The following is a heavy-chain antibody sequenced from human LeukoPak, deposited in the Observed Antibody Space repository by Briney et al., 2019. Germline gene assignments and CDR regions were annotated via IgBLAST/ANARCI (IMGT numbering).Heavy chain of an antibody. CDR2: IKQDGSEK. CDR3: ASTSYGHYYYYYGMDV. J-gene: IGHJ6*02. CDR1: GFTFSSYW. V-gene: IGHV3-7*01. Sequence: GGSLRLSCAASGFTFSSYWMSWVRQAPGKGLEWVANIKQDGSEKYYVDSVKGRFTISRDNAKNSLYLQMNSLRAEDTVVYYCASTSYGHYYYYYGMDVWGQGTTVTVSS. D-gene: IGHD5-18*01.